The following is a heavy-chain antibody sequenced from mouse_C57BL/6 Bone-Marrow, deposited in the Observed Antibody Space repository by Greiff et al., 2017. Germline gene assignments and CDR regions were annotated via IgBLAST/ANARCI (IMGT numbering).Heavy chain of an antibody. V-gene: IGHV5-4*01. D-gene: IGHD1-1*01. CDR3: AREREYDGCFDY. CDR2: ISGGGSYN. Sequence: EVQGVASGGGLVKPGGSLKLSCAASGFTFSSYAMSWVRQTPEKRLEWVATISGGGSYNYYPAKVNGRFTISRDNAKTNLYLQISHLKSEDTAMYYCAREREYDGCFDYWGQGTTLTVSS. CDR1: GFTFSSYA. J-gene: IGHJ2*01.